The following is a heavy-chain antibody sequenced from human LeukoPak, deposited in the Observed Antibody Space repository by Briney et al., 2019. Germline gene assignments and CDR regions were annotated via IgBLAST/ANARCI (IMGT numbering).Heavy chain of an antibody. CDR2: INHGGVT. D-gene: IGHD3-22*01. V-gene: IGHV4-34*01. CDR3: ARGRIAKIVVVHSFHYGMDV. CDR1: GGSFSGHY. J-gene: IGHJ6*02. Sequence: PSETLSLTCGVSGGSFSGHYWTWLRQTPGKGLEWMGEINHGGVTNYNPSLRSRVSISLEKSKNEFSLELRSVTAADTAVYYCARGRIAKIVVVHSFHYGMDVWGQGTTVTVSS.